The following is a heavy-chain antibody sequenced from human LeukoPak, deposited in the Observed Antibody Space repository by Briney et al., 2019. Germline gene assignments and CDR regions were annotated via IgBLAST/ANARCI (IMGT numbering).Heavy chain of an antibody. CDR1: GFTFSSYE. CDR2: ISSSGSTI. J-gene: IGHJ2*01. Sequence: GGSLRLSCAASGFTFSSYEMNWVRQAPGKGLEWVSYISSSGSTIYYADSVKGRFTISRDNAKNTLYLQMNSLRAEDTAVYYCARVHWYFDFWGRGTLVTVSS. CDR3: ARVHWYFDF. D-gene: IGHD4/OR15-4a*01. V-gene: IGHV3-48*03.